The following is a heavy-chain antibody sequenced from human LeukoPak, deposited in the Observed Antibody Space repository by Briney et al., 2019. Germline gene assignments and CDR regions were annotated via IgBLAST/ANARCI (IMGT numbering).Heavy chain of an antibody. V-gene: IGHV3-74*01. J-gene: IGHJ6*02. Sequence: PGRSLRLSCAASGFTFSTYWMHWVRQAPGKGLVWVSRITSDGSSTSYADSVKGRFTISRDNAKNMLYLQMNSLRAEDTAVYYCARDGAPSDWLDVWGQGTTVTVSS. CDR1: GFTFSTYW. D-gene: IGHD3-9*01. CDR2: ITSDGSST. CDR3: ARDGAPSDWLDV.